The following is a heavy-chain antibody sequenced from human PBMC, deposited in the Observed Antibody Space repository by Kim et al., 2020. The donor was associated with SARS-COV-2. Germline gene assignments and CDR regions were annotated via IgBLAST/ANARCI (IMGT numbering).Heavy chain of an antibody. J-gene: IGHJ4*02. V-gene: IGHV3-33*06. CDR3: AKERRKYCSGGSCHLEY. D-gene: IGHD2-15*01. Sequence: VKGRFPISRDNSTNTLYLQMNNLRAEDTAVYYCAKERRKYCSGGSCHLEYWGQGTLVTVSS.